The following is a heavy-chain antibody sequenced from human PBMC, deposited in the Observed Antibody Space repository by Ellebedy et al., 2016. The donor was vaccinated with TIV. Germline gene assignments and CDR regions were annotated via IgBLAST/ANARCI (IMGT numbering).Heavy chain of an antibody. CDR2: IYPGDSDT. CDR1: GYSFTSYW. Sequence: GGSLRLXXKGSGYSFTSYWIGWVRQMPGKGLEWMGIIYPGDSDTRYSPSFQGQVTISADKSISTAYLQWSSLKASDTAMYYCARGRTSGGDYWGQGTLVTVSS. J-gene: IGHJ4*02. CDR3: ARGRTSGGDY. V-gene: IGHV5-51*01. D-gene: IGHD3-10*01.